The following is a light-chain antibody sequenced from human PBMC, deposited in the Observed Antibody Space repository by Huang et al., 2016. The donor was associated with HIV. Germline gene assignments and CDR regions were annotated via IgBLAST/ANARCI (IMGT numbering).Light chain of an antibody. CDR2: GAS. CDR1: RSVGTN. Sequence: EIVMTQSPATLSVSPGARATLSCRASRSVGTNLAWHQQKPGQAPRLLIYGASTRATGIPVRFSGSGSGTEFTLTISSLQSEDFAVYYCQQYNDWPRTFGQGTKLEI. V-gene: IGKV3-15*01. J-gene: IGKJ2*01. CDR3: QQYNDWPRT.